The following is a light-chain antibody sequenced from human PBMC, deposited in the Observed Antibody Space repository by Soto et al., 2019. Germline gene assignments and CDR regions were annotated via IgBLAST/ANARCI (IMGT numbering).Light chain of an antibody. CDR3: FSYAGSSTWV. V-gene: IGLV2-23*02. CDR2: GVT. J-gene: IGLJ3*02. CDR1: RSDIGSYNS. Sequence: QSVLTQPASVSGSPGQSITISCTGTRSDIGSYNSIAWYQQHPGKDPRVMIFGVTKRPSGISNRFSGSKSGFTASLTISGIQAEDEDDYFCFSYAGSSTWVFGGGTKLTVL.